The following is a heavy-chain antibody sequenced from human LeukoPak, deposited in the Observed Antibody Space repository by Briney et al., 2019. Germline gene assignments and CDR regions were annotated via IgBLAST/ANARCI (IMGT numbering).Heavy chain of an antibody. Sequence: ASVKVSCKASGYTFTDYYMHWVRQAPGQGLEWMGWVNPNSGDTSYAQKFQDRVTMTRDTSISTAYMELSRLRSDDTAVYYCGISSGWYSSFDYWGQGTLVTVSS. CDR2: VNPNSGDT. CDR3: GISSGWYSSFDY. V-gene: IGHV1-2*02. J-gene: IGHJ4*02. D-gene: IGHD6-19*01. CDR1: GYTFTDYY.